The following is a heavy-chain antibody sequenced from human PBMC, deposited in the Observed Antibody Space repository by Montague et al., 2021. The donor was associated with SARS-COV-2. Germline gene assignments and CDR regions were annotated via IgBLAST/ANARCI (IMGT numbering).Heavy chain of an antibody. V-gene: IGHV4-39*01. D-gene: IGHD3-3*01. CDR3: ARQKRRITIFGVVIPTALPWFDP. J-gene: IGHJ5*02. CDR2: IYYSGST. CDR1: GGSISSSSYY. Sequence: SETLSLTCTVSGGSISSSSYYWGWIRQPPGKGLEWIGSIYYSGSTYYNPSLKSRVTISVDTSKNQFSLKLSSVTAADTAVYYGARQKRRITIFGVVIPTALPWFDPWSQGTLVTVSS.